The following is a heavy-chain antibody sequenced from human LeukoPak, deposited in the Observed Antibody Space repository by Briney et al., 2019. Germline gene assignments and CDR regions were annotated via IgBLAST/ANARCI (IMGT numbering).Heavy chain of an antibody. CDR2: ISYDGSNK. Sequence: GGSLRLSCAASGFTFSSYAMHWVRQAPGKGLEWVAVISYDGSNKYYADSVKGLFTISREKSKNTLYLQMNSLIAEDTAVYYCARDKDSSGYYFLPGFDYWGQGTLVTVSS. D-gene: IGHD3-22*01. CDR3: ARDKDSSGYYFLPGFDY. V-gene: IGHV3-30*01. CDR1: GFTFSSYA. J-gene: IGHJ4*02.